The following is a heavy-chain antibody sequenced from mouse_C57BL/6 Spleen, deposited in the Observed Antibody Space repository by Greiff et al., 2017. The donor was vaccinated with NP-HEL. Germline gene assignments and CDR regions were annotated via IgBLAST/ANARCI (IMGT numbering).Heavy chain of an antibody. CDR3: ARGGIHYYGSSYEGYAMDY. Sequence: QVQLKQSGAELARPGASVKMSCKASGYTFTSYTMHWVKQRPGQGLEWIGYINPSSGYTKYIQKFKDKATLTADKSSSTAYMQLSSLTSEDSAVYYCARGGIHYYGSSYEGYAMDYWGQGTSVTVSS. CDR2: INPSSGYT. V-gene: IGHV1-4*01. CDR1: GYTFTSYT. D-gene: IGHD1-1*01. J-gene: IGHJ4*01.